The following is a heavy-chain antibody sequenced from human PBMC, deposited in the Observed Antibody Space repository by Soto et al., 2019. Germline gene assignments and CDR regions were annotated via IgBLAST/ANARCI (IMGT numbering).Heavy chain of an antibody. V-gene: IGHV4-4*07. D-gene: IGHD3-16*01. J-gene: IGHJ6*02. CDR1: GGSISGYY. CDR3: ARGGEFYVLDV. Sequence: SETLSLTCTVSGGSISGYYWTWIRQPAGKGLEWIGRKHTSGTTNYNPSLKSRVTMSIDTSTNQFSLNLSSVTAADAAVYYCARGGEFYVLDVWGQGTTVTVSS. CDR2: KHTSGTT.